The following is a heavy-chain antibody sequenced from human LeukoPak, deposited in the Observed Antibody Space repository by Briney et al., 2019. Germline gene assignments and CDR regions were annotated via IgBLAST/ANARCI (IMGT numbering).Heavy chain of an antibody. J-gene: IGHJ3*02. CDR1: GFTFSNAW. CDR2: IKQDGSEK. V-gene: IGHV3-7*01. Sequence: GGSLRLSCAASGFTFSNAWMSWVRQAPGKGLEWVANIKQDGSEKYYVDSVKGRFTISRDNAKNSLYLQMNSLRAEDTAVYYCARSSYGIVATYAFDIWGQGTMVTVSS. CDR3: ARSSYGIVATYAFDI. D-gene: IGHD5-12*01.